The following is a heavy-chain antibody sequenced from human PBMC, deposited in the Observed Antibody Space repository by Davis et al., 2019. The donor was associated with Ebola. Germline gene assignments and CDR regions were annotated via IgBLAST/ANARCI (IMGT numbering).Heavy chain of an antibody. CDR2: IQQDGSEK. CDR3: ARDLATPKGVQWEVSLNY. Sequence: GGSLRLSCAASGFTFSSYWMSWVRQAPGKGLEWVANIQQDGSEKYYVDSVKGRFTISRDNAKNSLYLQMNSLRAEDTAVYYCARDLATPKGVQWEVSLNYWGQGTLVTVSS. CDR1: GFTFSSYW. J-gene: IGHJ4*02. D-gene: IGHD1-26*01. V-gene: IGHV3-7*01.